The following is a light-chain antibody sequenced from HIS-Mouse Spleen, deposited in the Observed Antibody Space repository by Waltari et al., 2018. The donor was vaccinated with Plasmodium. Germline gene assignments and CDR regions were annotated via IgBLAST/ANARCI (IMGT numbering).Light chain of an antibody. J-gene: IGKJ2*01. CDR2: GAS. CDR1: QRVSSN. V-gene: IGKV3-15*01. Sequence: EIVMTQSPATLSASPGESAPLSCRASQRVSSNLAWYQQKPGQAPRLLIYGASTRATGIPARFSGSGSGTEFTLTISSMQSEDFAVYYCQQYNNWPPYTFGQGTKLEIK. CDR3: QQYNNWPPYT.